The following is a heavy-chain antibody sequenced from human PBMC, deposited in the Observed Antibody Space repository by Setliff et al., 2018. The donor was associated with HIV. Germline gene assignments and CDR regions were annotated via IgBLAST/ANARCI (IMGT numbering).Heavy chain of an antibody. CDR2: IIPIFGTA. J-gene: IGHJ4*02. V-gene: IGHV1-69*05. D-gene: IGHD6-6*01. CDR3: ARVGRSSSSFFDY. Sequence: SVKVSCKASGGTFSSYAISWVRQAPGQGLEWMGGIIPIFGTANYAQKFQGRISMTRDTSTSTAYMELSSLRSEDTAVYYCARVGRSSSSFFDYWGQGTLVTVSS. CDR1: GGTFSSYA.